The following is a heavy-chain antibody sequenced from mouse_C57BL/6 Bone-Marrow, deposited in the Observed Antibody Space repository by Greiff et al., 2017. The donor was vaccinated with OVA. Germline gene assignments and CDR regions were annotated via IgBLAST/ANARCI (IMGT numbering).Heavy chain of an antibody. J-gene: IGHJ2*01. CDR1: GYTFTDYE. CDR3: TRGEDYYGSSYFDY. V-gene: IGHV1-15*01. CDR2: IDPETGGT. Sequence: VQLVESGAELVRPGASVTLSCKASGYTFTDYEMHWVKQTPVHGLEWIGAIDPETGGTAYNQKFKGKAILTADKSSSTAYMELRSLTSEDSAVYYCTRGEDYYGSSYFDYWGQGTTLTVSS. D-gene: IGHD1-1*01.